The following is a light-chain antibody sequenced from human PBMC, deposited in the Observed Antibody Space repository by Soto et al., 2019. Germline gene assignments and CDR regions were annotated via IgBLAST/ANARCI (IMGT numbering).Light chain of an antibody. Sequence: EIVMTPSPATLSVSPVEGATLSCRASQSVSSYLAWYQQKRGQAPRLLIYDSSNRATGIPARFSGSGSGTDFSLTISSLEPEDFAVYYCQQRSSWPLTFGGGTKVDIK. CDR3: QQRSSWPLT. CDR2: DSS. J-gene: IGKJ4*01. V-gene: IGKV3-11*01. CDR1: QSVSSY.